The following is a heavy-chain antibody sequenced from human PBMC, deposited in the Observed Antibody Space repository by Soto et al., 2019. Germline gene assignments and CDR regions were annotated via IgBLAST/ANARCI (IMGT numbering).Heavy chain of an antibody. J-gene: IGHJ4*02. CDR2: ISYDGSNQ. CDR3: ARGGVRVGPERIDY. D-gene: IGHD3-16*01. CDR1: GFTFSSYA. Sequence: QVQLVESGGGVVQPGRSLRLSCAASGFTFSSYAMHWVRQAPGKGLEWVTLISYDGSNQYYADSVKGRFTISRDNSKNTLYLQMNSLRPEGTAVYYCARGGVRVGPERIDYWGQGDLVTVSS. V-gene: IGHV3-30-3*01.